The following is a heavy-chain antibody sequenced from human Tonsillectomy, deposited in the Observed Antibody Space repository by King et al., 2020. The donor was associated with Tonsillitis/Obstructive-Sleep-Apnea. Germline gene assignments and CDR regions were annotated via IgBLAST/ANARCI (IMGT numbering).Heavy chain of an antibody. D-gene: IGHD2-2*01. CDR3: ARGYCSRTSCYLDY. CDR1: GGSISSGGYY. Sequence: QLQESGPGLVKPSQTLSLTCTVSGGSISSGGYYWSWIRPHPGKGLEWIGYIYYSGSTYYNPSLKTLVTISVDTSKNQFSLKLSSVTAADTAVYYCARGYCSRTSCYLDYWGQGTLVTVSS. J-gene: IGHJ4*02. CDR2: IYYSGST. V-gene: IGHV4-31*01.